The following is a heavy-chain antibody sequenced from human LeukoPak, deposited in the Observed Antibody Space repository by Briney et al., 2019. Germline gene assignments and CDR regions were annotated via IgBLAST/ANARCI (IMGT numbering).Heavy chain of an antibody. CDR1: GFTFSSYS. Sequence: GGSLRLSCAASGFTFSSYSMNWVRQAPGKGLEWVSYISSSSSTIYYADSVKGRFTISRDNAKNSLYLQMNSLRAEDTAVHYCARVGSRADYGDSRYYYYYCMDVWGQGTTVTVSS. J-gene: IGHJ6*02. CDR2: ISSSSSTI. D-gene: IGHD4-17*01. V-gene: IGHV3-48*01. CDR3: ARVGSRADYGDSRYYYYYCMDV.